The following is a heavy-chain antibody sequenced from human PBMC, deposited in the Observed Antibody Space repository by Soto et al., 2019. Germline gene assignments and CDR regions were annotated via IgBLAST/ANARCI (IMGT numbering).Heavy chain of an antibody. CDR3: ARGVYGSGIDY. CDR1: GGSFSGYY. Sequence: QVQLQQWGAGLLKPSETLSLTCAVYGGSFSGYYWSWIRQPPGKGLEWIGEINHSGSTNYNPSLKSRFTISVDTSKNQFSLKLSSVTAADTAVYYCARGVYGSGIDYWGQGTLVTVSS. D-gene: IGHD3-10*01. J-gene: IGHJ4*02. CDR2: INHSGST. V-gene: IGHV4-34*01.